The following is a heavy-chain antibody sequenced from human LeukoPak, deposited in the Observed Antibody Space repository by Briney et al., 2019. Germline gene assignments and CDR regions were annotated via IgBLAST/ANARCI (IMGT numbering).Heavy chain of an antibody. Sequence: GGSLRLSCAASGFTFSSYSMNWVRQAPGKGLEWVSSISSSSSYIYYADSVKGRFTISRDNAKNSLYLQMNSLRAEDTAVYYCARDPVLLWFGELANGMDVWGQETTVTVSS. CDR3: ARDPVLLWFGELANGMDV. D-gene: IGHD3-10*01. J-gene: IGHJ6*02. CDR1: GFTFSSYS. CDR2: ISSSSSYI. V-gene: IGHV3-21*01.